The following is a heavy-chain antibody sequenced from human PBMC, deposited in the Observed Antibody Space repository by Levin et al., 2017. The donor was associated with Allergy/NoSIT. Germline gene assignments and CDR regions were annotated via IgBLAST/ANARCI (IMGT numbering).Heavy chain of an antibody. CDR2: IRNKAHGGTT. J-gene: IGHJ4*02. CDR3: ARGGPQHYDYNTGSYRDGYVDC. D-gene: IGHD3-16*02. V-gene: IGHV3-49*04. CDR1: GFTFGDYA. Sequence: QAGGSLRLSCTGSGFTFGDYAMSWVRQAPGKGLEWVGFIRNKAHGGTTEYAASVQGRLTISRDDSKSIAYLQMNSLKTEDTVVYLCARGGPQHYDYNTGSYRDGYVDCWGQGTLVTVSS.